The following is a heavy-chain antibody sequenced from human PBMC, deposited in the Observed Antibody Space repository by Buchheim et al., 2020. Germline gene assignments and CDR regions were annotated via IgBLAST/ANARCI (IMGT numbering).Heavy chain of an antibody. CDR2: IWYDGSNK. CDR3: ARAEGRGYSNYYYYYYYMDV. V-gene: IGHV3-33*01. J-gene: IGHJ6*03. D-gene: IGHD4-11*01. Sequence: QVQLVESGGGVVQPGRSLRLSCAASGFTFSSYGMHWVRQAPGKGLEWVAVIWYDGSNKYYADSVKGRFTISRDNSKNTLYLQMNSLRAEDTAMYYCARAEGRGYSNYYYYYYYMDVWGKGTT. CDR1: GFTFSSYG.